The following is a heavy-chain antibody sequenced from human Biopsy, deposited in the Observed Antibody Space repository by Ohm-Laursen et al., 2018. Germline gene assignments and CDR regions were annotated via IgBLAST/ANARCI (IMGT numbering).Heavy chain of an antibody. D-gene: IGHD5-18*01. CDR1: GYTFTSYY. CDR2: INPSGGNT. V-gene: IGHV1-46*01. CDR3: ARDWKSGWRLPGMVNYYYNGMDV. J-gene: IGHJ6*02. Sequence: SSVKVSCKASGYTFTSYYMHWVRQAPGQGLEWMGIINPSGGNTSNTQKFQGRVTMTRDTSTSTVYMELSSLRSEDTAVYYCARDWKSGWRLPGMVNYYYNGMDVWGQGTTVTVSS.